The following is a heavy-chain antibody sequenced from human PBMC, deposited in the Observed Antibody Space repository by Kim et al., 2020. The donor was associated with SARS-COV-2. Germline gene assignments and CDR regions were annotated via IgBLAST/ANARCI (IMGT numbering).Heavy chain of an antibody. CDR2: IDPTSDST. V-gene: IGHV3-11*03. CDR1: GFIFRDYY. CDR3: ARFPYGMDV. J-gene: IGHJ6*02. Sequence: GGSLRLACGASGFIFRDYYMSWIRQAPGKGLEWVSAIDPTSDSTNYADSVQGRFTISRDNARKSLFLQMSSLRADDTAVYYCARFPYGMDVWGQGTTVTV.